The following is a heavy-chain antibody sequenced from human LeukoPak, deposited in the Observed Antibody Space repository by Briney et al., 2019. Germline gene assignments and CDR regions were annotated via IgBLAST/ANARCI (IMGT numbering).Heavy chain of an antibody. Sequence: PSETLSLTCTVSGGSISSSSYYWGWIRQPPGKGLEWIGSIYYSGSTYYDPSLKSRVTISADTSKNQFSLKLSSVTAADTAVYYCANIPQSSGWYEYFQHWGQGTLVTVSS. CDR2: IYYSGST. V-gene: IGHV4-39*01. D-gene: IGHD6-19*01. CDR1: GGSISSSSYY. J-gene: IGHJ1*01. CDR3: ANIPQSSGWYEYFQH.